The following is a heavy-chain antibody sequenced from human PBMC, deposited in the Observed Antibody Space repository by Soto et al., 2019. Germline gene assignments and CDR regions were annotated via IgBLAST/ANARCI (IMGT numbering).Heavy chain of an antibody. Sequence: EVQLVESGGGLVQPGGSLRVSCAASGFTFSRYSMNWVRQAPGKGLEWLSYIDSSSKTIYYADSVKGRFIISRDNAKNSLYRQMNSLRDEDTAVYHCARGGVATIFGDSWGQGTLVIVSS. CDR3: ARGGVATIFGDS. J-gene: IGHJ4*02. V-gene: IGHV3-48*02. CDR2: IDSSSKTI. CDR1: GFTFSRYS. D-gene: IGHD5-12*01.